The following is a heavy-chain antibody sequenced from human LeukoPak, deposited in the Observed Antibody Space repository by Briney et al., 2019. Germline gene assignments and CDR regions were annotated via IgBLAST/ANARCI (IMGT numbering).Heavy chain of an antibody. CDR2: IYYSGST. CDR3: ARRTTARQYFDY. CDR1: GGSISSNNW. D-gene: IGHD1-1*01. Sequence: SETLSLTCAVSGGSISSNNWWSWIRQPPGKGLEWIGSIYYSGSTYYNPSLKSRVTISVDTSKNQFSLNLSSVTAADTAVYYCARRTTARQYFDYWGQGTLVTVSS. J-gene: IGHJ4*02. V-gene: IGHV4-39*01.